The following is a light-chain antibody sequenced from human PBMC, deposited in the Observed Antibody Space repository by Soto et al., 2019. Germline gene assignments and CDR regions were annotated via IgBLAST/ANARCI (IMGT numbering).Light chain of an antibody. CDR3: QQYYSYPRT. Sequence: DLQMTQSPSSLSASVGHTVTITCRASQDVRSDLGWYQHKPGKAPKRLIYAASRLQGGVPSRFSGSGSGTDFTLTISRLQSEDSATYYCQQYYSYPRTFGQGTKVEIK. CDR2: AAS. V-gene: IGKV1-17*01. J-gene: IGKJ1*01. CDR1: QDVRSD.